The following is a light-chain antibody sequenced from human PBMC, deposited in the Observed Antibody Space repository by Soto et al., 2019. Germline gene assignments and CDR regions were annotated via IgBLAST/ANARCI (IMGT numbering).Light chain of an antibody. V-gene: IGKV3-11*01. CDR2: DAS. CDR1: QSVSNF. J-gene: IGKJ4*01. Sequence: EIVFTQSPATLSFSSGEIATLSCRASQSVSNFLAWYQQKPGQPPRLLIYDASIRAAGFPTRFSGSGSGTDFTLTINNLEPEDFAVYFCQQRSSWPLTFGGGTKVDIK. CDR3: QQRSSWPLT.